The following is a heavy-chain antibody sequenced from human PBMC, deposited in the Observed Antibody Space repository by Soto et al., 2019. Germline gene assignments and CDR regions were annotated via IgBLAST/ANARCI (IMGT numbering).Heavy chain of an antibody. V-gene: IGHV4-39*01. Sequence: QLQLQESDPGLVKPSETLSLTCSVSGGSINNNYYYWGWVRQPPGKGLEWIGSVSFTGTTYYSPSLKSRVTKSIDTTRNQYSMKLLSVTAADTAVYYCASQKRDVPAYFDYWGQGTLVTVSS. CDR3: ASQKRDVPAYFDY. CDR1: GGSINNNYYY. CDR2: VSFTGTT. J-gene: IGHJ4*02.